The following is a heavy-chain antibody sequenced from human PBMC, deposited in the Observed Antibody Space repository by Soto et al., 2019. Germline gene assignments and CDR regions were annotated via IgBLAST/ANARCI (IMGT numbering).Heavy chain of an antibody. J-gene: IGHJ5*02. Sequence: SVKVSCKASGGTFSSYAISWVRQAPGQGLEWMGGIIPIFGTANYAQKFQGRVTITADKSTSTAYMELSSLRSDDTAVYYCSRESWNTYYDFWSGHNWFDPWGQGTLVTVSS. CDR3: SRESWNTYYDFWSGHNWFDP. CDR2: IIPIFGTA. V-gene: IGHV1-69*06. D-gene: IGHD3-3*01. CDR1: GGTFSSYA.